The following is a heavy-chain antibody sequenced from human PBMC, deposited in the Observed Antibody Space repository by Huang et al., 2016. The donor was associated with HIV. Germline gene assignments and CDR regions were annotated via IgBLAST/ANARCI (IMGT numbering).Heavy chain of an antibody. CDR3: ARAVDGFNSKGFYMDV. CDR1: GFILGNFG. D-gene: IGHD5-12*01. Sequence: QVQLVESGGGVVQPGGSLRLSCGASGFILGNFGMHWVRQGPGKGVEWVAFIRCDGSNEYNGESVKGRFSISRDNFENMVYLQMNSLGDGDTAIYYCARAVDGFNSKGFYMDVWGKGTAVIVSS. CDR2: IRCDGSNE. V-gene: IGHV3-30*02. J-gene: IGHJ6*03.